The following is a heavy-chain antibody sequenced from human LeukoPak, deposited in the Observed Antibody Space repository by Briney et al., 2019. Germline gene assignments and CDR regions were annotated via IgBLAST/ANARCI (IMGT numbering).Heavy chain of an antibody. V-gene: IGHV1-24*01. Sequence: ASVNVSFKFSVYALIELSIHWVRQAPGKGFEWMGGVDPKDGETIYAQNFQDRVTVTDDRYTDTSYMELSGLTSEDTALYYCAGDVLVSGGSYYHGFWGQGTLVTVSS. CDR2: VDPKDGET. CDR3: AGDVLVSGGSYYHGF. J-gene: IGHJ4*02. CDR1: VYALIELS. D-gene: IGHD3-10*01.